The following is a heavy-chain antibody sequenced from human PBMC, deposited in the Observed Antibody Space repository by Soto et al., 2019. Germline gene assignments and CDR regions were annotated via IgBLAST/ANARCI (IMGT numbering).Heavy chain of an antibody. Sequence: SETLSLTCTVSGGSISSYYWSWIRQPPGKGLEWIGYIYYSGSTNYNPSLKSRVTISVDTSKTQFSLKLSSVTAADTAVYYCARDGYSGYDSMLDYWGQRTLVSVSS. CDR2: IYYSGST. CDR3: ARDGYSGYDSMLDY. D-gene: IGHD5-12*01. J-gene: IGHJ4*02. V-gene: IGHV4-59*01. CDR1: GGSISSYY.